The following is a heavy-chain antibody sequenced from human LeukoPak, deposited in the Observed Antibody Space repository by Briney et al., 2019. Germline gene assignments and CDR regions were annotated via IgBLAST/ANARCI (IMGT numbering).Heavy chain of an antibody. CDR2: ISWNSDNI. Sequence: GGSLRLSCAASGFNFSNYGMTWVRQAPGKGLEWVAAISWNSDNIDYADSVKGRFTIYRDNDMNSLYLEMASLRVEDSALYYCVKSGGYYYMDAWGKGTPVTVSS. V-gene: IGHV3-9*01. CDR1: GFNFSNYG. CDR3: VKSGGYYYMDA. D-gene: IGHD3-16*01. J-gene: IGHJ6*03.